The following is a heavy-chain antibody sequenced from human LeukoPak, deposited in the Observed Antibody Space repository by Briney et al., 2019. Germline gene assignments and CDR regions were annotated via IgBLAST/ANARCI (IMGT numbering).Heavy chain of an antibody. J-gene: IGHJ3*01. Sequence: GGSLRLSCAASGFSFSSYGMHWVRQAPGQGLEWVAVISYDGSNKFYADSVKGRFTISRDNSKNTLYLQMNSLRAEDTAVYYCAKLGYSSGWYDFQIDAFDFWGQGTMVTVSS. CDR3: AKLGYSSGWYDFQIDAFDF. CDR2: ISYDGSNK. CDR1: GFSFSSYG. D-gene: IGHD6-19*01. V-gene: IGHV3-30*18.